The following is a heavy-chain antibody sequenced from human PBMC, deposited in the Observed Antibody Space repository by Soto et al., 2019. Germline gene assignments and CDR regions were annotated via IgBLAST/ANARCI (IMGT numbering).Heavy chain of an antibody. Sequence: EVQLVESGGGLVKPGGSLRLSCAASGFTFSSYSMNWVRQAPGKGLEWVSSISSSSSYIYYADSVKGRFTISRDNAKNSLYLQMNSLRAEDTAVYYCARDRTVGSDSGSFDYWGQGTLVTVSS. D-gene: IGHD1-26*01. CDR1: GFTFSSYS. CDR2: ISSSSSYI. V-gene: IGHV3-21*01. J-gene: IGHJ4*02. CDR3: ARDRTVGSDSGSFDY.